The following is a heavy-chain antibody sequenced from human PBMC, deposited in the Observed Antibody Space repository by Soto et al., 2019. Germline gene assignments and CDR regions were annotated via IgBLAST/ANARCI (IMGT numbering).Heavy chain of an antibody. V-gene: IGHV4-59*02. J-gene: IGHJ4*02. CDR2: IYYTGST. CDR3: ARGPGASDYYFDY. Sequence: PSETLSLTCSVSGGSVSSYWWSWIRQPPGKGLEWIGYIYYTGSTNYSPSLKGRVTISLDASKSQFSLKLTSVTAADTVVYYCARGPGASDYYFDYWGPGTLVTVSS. D-gene: IGHD3-10*01. CDR1: GGSVSSYW.